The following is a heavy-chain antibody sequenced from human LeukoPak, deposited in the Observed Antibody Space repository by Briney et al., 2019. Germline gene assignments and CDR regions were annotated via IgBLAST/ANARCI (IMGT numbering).Heavy chain of an antibody. Sequence: GESLKISCQASGYSFTSYWIAWVRQMPGKGLEWMGIIYPGDSDTRYSPSFQGQVTISADKSISTAYLQWSSLKASDTAMYYCARHAGTMVRGVTPNDYWGQGSLVTVYS. CDR1: GYSFTSYW. D-gene: IGHD3-10*01. CDR2: IYPGDSDT. V-gene: IGHV5-51*01. CDR3: ARHAGTMVRGVTPNDY. J-gene: IGHJ4*02.